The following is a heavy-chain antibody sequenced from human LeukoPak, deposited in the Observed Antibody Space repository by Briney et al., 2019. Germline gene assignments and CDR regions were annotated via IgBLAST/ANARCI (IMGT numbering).Heavy chain of an antibody. Sequence: GGSLRLSCAASGFTFSDYYMSWIRQAPGKGLEWVSYISSSGSTIYYADSVKGRFTISRDNAKNSLYLQMNSLRAEDTAVYYCASNYYDSSGYPAYLDYWGQGTLVTVSS. V-gene: IGHV3-11*01. J-gene: IGHJ4*02. D-gene: IGHD3-22*01. CDR2: ISSSGSTI. CDR3: ASNYYDSSGYPAYLDY. CDR1: GFTFSDYY.